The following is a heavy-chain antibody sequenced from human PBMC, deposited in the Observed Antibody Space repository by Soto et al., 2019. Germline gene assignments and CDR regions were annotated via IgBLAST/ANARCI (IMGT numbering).Heavy chain of an antibody. CDR1: GYTFTSYG. CDR3: AREMGDTAMVYYYYYGMDV. CDR2: ISAYNGNT. Sequence: QVQLVQSGAEVKKPGASVKVSCKASGYTFTSYGISWVRQAPGQGLEWMGWISAYNGNTNYAQKLQGRVTMTTDTSTSTAYMELRSLRSDDTAVYYCAREMGDTAMVYYYYYGMDVWGQGTTVTVSS. D-gene: IGHD5-18*01. J-gene: IGHJ6*02. V-gene: IGHV1-18*01.